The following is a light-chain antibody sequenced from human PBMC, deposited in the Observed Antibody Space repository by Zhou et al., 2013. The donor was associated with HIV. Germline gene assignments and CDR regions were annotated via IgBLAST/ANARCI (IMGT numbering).Light chain of an antibody. CDR1: HSVINNY. Sequence: DIVLTQSPGTLSLSPGERATLSCRASHSVINNYLAWYQQKPGQAPRLLIYAASTRATGVPDRFSGSGSGTGFTLTISRLEPEDFAVYYCQQYGRSLYTFGQGTKLEIK. CDR3: QQYGRSLYT. CDR2: AAS. J-gene: IGKJ2*01. V-gene: IGKV3-20*01.